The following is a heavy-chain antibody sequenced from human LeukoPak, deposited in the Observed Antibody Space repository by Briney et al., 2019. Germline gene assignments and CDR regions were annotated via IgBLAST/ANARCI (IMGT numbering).Heavy chain of an antibody. D-gene: IGHD3-3*01. Sequence: PSETLSLTCAVSGGSFSGYYWNWIRQTPGKGLEWIGEINHSGSTNYNPSLKSRVTISVDTSKNQFSLKLSSVTVADTAVYYCARGRKRITIFGVAKRYPPYYMDVWGKGTTVTVSS. J-gene: IGHJ6*03. V-gene: IGHV4-34*01. CDR2: INHSGST. CDR1: GGSFSGYY. CDR3: ARGRKRITIFGVAKRYPPYYMDV.